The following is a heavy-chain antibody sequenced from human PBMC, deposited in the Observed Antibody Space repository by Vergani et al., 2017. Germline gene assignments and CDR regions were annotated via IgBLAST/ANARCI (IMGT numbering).Heavy chain of an antibody. D-gene: IGHD2-8*01. J-gene: IGHJ6*03. Sequence: QVQLVQSGAEVKKPGSSVKVSCKASGGTFSSYAISWVRQAPGQGLEWMGGIIPIFGTANYAQKFQGRVTITADESTSAAYMELSSLRSEDTAVYYCARGQXNSPGGAGVFRPYYYYYYMDVWGKGTTVTVSS. CDR1: GGTFSSYA. V-gene: IGHV1-69*01. CDR2: IIPIFGTA. CDR3: ARGQXNSPGGAGVFRPYYYYYYMDV.